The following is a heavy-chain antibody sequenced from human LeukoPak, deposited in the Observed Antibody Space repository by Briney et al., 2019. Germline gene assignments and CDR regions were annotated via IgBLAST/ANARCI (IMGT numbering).Heavy chain of an antibody. CDR2: ISAYNGNT. CDR3: ASQVGARDY. CDR1: GYAFTSYA. Sequence: ASVKVSCKASGYAFTSYAMHWVRQAPGQGLEWMGWISAYNGNTNYAQKLQGRVTMTTDTSTSTAYMELRSLRSDDTAVYYCASQVGARDYWGQGTLVTVSS. J-gene: IGHJ4*02. D-gene: IGHD1-26*01. V-gene: IGHV1-18*01.